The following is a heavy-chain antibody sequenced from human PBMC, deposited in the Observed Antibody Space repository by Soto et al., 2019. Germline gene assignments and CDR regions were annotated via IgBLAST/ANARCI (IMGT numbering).Heavy chain of an antibody. D-gene: IGHD6-6*01. CDR1: GCSISSGGYY. V-gene: IGHV4-31*03. Sequence: SETLSLTCTVPGCSISSGGYYWSWIRQHPGKGLEWIGYIHDSGSTYYNPSLKSRVTISVDTSKNQFSLKLSSVTAADTAVYYCARAAYSSSSVYYYYGMDVWGQGTTVTVSS. CDR2: IHDSGST. J-gene: IGHJ6*02. CDR3: ARAAYSSSSVYYYYGMDV.